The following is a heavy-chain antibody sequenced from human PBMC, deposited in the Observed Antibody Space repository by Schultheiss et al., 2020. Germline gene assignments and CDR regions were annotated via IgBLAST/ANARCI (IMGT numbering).Heavy chain of an antibody. Sequence: GGSLRLSCAASGFTFSSYSMNWVRQAPGKGLEWVSSISSSSSYIYYADSVKGRFTISRDNAKNSLYLQMNSLRAEDTAVYYCARDSCSSTSCSLDYWGQGTLVTVSS. CDR3: ARDSCSSTSCSLDY. J-gene: IGHJ4*02. CDR1: GFTFSSYS. V-gene: IGHV3-21*04. D-gene: IGHD2-2*01. CDR2: ISSSSSYI.